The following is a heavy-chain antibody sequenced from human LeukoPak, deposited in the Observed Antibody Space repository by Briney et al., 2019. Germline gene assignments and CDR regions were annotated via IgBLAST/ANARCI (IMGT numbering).Heavy chain of an antibody. CDR2: IYYSGST. CDR3: ARQEYGGYVPFDY. V-gene: IGHV4-31*03. J-gene: IGHJ4*02. D-gene: IGHD5-12*01. Sequence: PSETLSLTCTVSGGSISSGGYYWSWIRQHPGKGLEWIGYIYYSGSTYYNPSLKSRVTISVDTSKNQFSLKLSSVTAADTAVYYCARQEYGGYVPFDYWGQGTLVTVSS. CDR1: GGSISSGGYY.